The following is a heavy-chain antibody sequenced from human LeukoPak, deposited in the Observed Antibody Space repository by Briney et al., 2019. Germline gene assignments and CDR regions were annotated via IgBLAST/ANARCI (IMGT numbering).Heavy chain of an antibody. Sequence: GGSLILSCAASGFTFGDYDMHWVRQAPGKGLEWVSLIRADGGTTHYADSVKGRFTISRDNSKNSLYLQMNSLRTEDTALYYCARDNTGSYEYWGQGTLVTVSP. J-gene: IGHJ4*02. CDR2: IRADGGTT. CDR1: GFTFGDYD. CDR3: ARDNTGSYEY. D-gene: IGHD1-26*01. V-gene: IGHV3-43*02.